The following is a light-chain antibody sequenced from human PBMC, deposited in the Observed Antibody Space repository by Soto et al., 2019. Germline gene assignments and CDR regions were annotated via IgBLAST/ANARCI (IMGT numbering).Light chain of an antibody. Sequence: DIQMTQSPSSLSASVGDTVTITCRASQGFIDYLAWYQQRPGKVPKLLIYAAPTLQTGVPSRFSGSGSGTDFTLTITILQPEDVATYYCQKYDTAPLTFGQGTRVEIK. J-gene: IGKJ1*01. CDR3: QKYDTAPLT. CDR2: AAP. V-gene: IGKV1-27*01. CDR1: QGFIDY.